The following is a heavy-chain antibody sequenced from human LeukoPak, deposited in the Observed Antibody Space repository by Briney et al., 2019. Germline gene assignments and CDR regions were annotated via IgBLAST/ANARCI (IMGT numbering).Heavy chain of an antibody. V-gene: IGHV4-39*07. Sequence: PSETLSLTCTVSGGSISSYYWGWIRQPPGKGLEWIGSIYYSGSTYYNPSLKSRVTISVDTSKNQFSLKLSSVTAADTAVYYCARGIYYYYYMDVWGKGTTVTVSS. CDR2: IYYSGST. CDR1: GGSISSYY. D-gene: IGHD2/OR15-2a*01. CDR3: ARGIYYYYYMDV. J-gene: IGHJ6*03.